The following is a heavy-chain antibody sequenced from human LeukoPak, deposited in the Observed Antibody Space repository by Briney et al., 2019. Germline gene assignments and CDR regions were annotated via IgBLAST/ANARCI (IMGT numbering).Heavy chain of an antibody. CDR1: GFTFSDYY. CDR2: ISSSGSTI. CDR3: ARDGFRMTTVVTGPDY. J-gene: IGHJ4*02. Sequence: PGGSLRLSCAASGFTFSDYYMSWIRQAPGKGLEWVSYISSSGSTIYYADSVKGRFTISRDNAKNSLYLQMNSLRAEDTAVYYCARDGFRMTTVVTGPDYWGQGTLVTVSS. D-gene: IGHD4-23*01. V-gene: IGHV3-11*01.